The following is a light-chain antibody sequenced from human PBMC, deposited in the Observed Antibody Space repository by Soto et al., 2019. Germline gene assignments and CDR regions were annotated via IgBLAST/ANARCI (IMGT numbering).Light chain of an antibody. Sequence: QSALTQPASVSGSPGQSITLSCTGTSSDIGGYDYVSWYQRHPGKAPKLIIYDVNNRPSGVSNRFSGSKSGNTASLTISGRQAEDEADYYCTSYASGSSHVVFGGGTNLTVL. CDR1: SSDIGGYDY. CDR3: TSYASGSSHVV. CDR2: DVN. J-gene: IGLJ2*01. V-gene: IGLV2-14*01.